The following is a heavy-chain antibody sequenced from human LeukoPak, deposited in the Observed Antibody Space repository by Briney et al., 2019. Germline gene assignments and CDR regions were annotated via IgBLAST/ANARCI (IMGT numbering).Heavy chain of an antibody. CDR1: GYTLTELS. V-gene: IGHV1-24*01. Sequence: ASVNVSCKVSGYTLTELSMHWVRQAPGKGLEWMGGFDPEDVVTIYAQKFQGRVTMTEDTSTDAAYIELSSLRSEDTAVYYCATDIWFGECLMAYFFDYWGQGTLVTVSS. CDR3: ATDIWFGECLMAYFFDY. CDR2: FDPEDVVT. D-gene: IGHD3-10*01. J-gene: IGHJ4*02.